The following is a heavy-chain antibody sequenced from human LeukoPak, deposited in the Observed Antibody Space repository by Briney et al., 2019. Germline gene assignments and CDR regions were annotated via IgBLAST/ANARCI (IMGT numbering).Heavy chain of an antibody. D-gene: IGHD6-13*01. CDR3: ARNIEQQSHY. V-gene: IGHV1-69*01. J-gene: IGHJ4*02. CDR2: IIPIFGTA. Sequence: VASVKVSCKASGGTFSSYAISWVRQAPRQGLEWMGGIIPIFGTANYAQKFQGRVTITADESTSTAYMELSSLRSEDTAVYYCARNIEQQSHYWGQGTLVTVSP. CDR1: GGTFSSYA.